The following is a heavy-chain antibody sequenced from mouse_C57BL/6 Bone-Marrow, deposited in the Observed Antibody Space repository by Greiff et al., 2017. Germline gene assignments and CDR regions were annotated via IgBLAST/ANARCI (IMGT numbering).Heavy chain of an antibody. CDR1: GFSLTSYG. CDR2: IWGGGST. Sequence: VQVVESGPGLVQPSQSLSITCTVSGFSLTSYGVHWVRQSPGKGLEWLGVIWGGGSTDYNAAFMSRLSITKDNSKSQVFFKMNSLQADDTAIYYCAKPVGALYYAMDYWGQGTSVTVSS. J-gene: IGHJ4*01. D-gene: IGHD1-1*01. V-gene: IGHV2-5*01. CDR3: AKPVGALYYAMDY.